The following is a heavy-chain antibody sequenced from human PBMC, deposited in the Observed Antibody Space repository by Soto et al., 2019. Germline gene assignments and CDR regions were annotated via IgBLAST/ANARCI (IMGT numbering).Heavy chain of an antibody. CDR1: GFTVSSSY. CDR3: ASVGLGNYYYGMDV. CDR2: IYSGGDT. Sequence: GGSLRLSCAASGFTVSSSYMGWVRQAPGKGLEWVSAIYSGGDTYYPGSVKGRFTISTENAKNTLYLQMNSLRAGDTAMYYCASVGLGNYYYGMDVWGQGTTVTVSS. V-gene: IGHV3-13*01. J-gene: IGHJ6*02. D-gene: IGHD7-27*01.